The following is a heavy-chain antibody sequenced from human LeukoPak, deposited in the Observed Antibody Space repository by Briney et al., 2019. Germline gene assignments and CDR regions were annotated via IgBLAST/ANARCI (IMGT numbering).Heavy chain of an antibody. CDR1: EFSVGSNY. J-gene: IGHJ4*02. D-gene: IGHD5-18*01. Sequence: GGSLRLPCAASEFSVGSNYMTWVRQAPGKGLEWVSLIYSGGSTYYADSVKGRFTISRDNSKNTLYLQMNSLRAEDTAVYYCARAERGYSYGFHFDYWGQGTLVTVSS. CDR3: ARAERGYSYGFHFDY. V-gene: IGHV3-66*01. CDR2: IYSGGST.